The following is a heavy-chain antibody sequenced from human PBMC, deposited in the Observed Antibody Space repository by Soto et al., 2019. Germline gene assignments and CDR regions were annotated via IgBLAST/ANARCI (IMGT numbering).Heavy chain of an antibody. J-gene: IGHJ4*02. Sequence: GSSVKVSCKASGYTFTGHYIHWVRQASEQGPEWMGEIGPETGAPRYAQKFNGRVTMTRDMSLTTVYMEWNNLGTDHAAVNYCSRRGERSGRNYFDYWGQGTLVTVSS. D-gene: IGHD6-25*01. CDR3: SRRGERSGRNYFDY. CDR1: GYTFTGHY. CDR2: IGPETGAP. V-gene: IGHV1-2*02.